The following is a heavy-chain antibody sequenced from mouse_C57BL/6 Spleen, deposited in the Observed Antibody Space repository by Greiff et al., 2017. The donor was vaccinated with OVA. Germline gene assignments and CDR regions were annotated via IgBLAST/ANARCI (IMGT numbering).Heavy chain of an antibody. CDR1: GFTFSDSG. Sequence: VQLKESGGGLVKPGGSLKLSCAASGFTFSDSGMHWVRQAPEKGLEWVAYIRSGSTTIYYTDKVKGRFTISRDNAKNTLFLQMTSLRSEDTAMYYCATLWKAYWGQGTLVTVSA. CDR2: IRSGSTTI. V-gene: IGHV5-17*01. D-gene: IGHD1-1*02. J-gene: IGHJ3*01. CDR3: ATLWKAY.